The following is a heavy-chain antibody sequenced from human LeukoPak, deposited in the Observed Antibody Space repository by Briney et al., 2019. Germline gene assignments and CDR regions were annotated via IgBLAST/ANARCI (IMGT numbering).Heavy chain of an antibody. D-gene: IGHD4-23*01. V-gene: IGHV4-4*09. CDR3: ANSYDGKIVPFDN. CDR1: DGSISNSF. J-gene: IGHJ4*02. CDR2: IHTSGST. Sequence: SETLSLTCTVSDGSISNSFWNWVRQPPGRALEWIAYIHTSGSTNYNPAFKSRVTLSVDTSKSQFSLRLNSVTASDTAVYYCANSYDGKIVPFDNWGQGTLVTVSS.